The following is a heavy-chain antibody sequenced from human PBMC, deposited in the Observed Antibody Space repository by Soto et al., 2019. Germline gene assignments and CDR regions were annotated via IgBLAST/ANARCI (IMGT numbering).Heavy chain of an antibody. J-gene: IGHJ5*02. Sequence: PSQTLSLTCAISGDSVSSNSAAWNWIRQSTTRSLDWLGMTYYRSKWYNDYAVSVKSRITINPDTSKNHFSLQLNSVTPEDTAVYYCARDRSYYGSGSEHNWFDPWGQGTLVTVSS. D-gene: IGHD3-10*01. V-gene: IGHV6-1*01. CDR3: ARDRSYYGSGSEHNWFDP. CDR2: TYYRSKWYN. CDR1: GDSVSSNSAA.